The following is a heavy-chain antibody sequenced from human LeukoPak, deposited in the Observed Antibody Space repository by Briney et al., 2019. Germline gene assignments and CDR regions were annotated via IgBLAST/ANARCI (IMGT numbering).Heavy chain of an antibody. J-gene: IGHJ4*02. CDR2: ISGSGGST. V-gene: IGHV3-23*01. CDR1: GFTFSSYA. CDR3: AKARDSIIAVAGTPPDY. D-gene: IGHD6-19*01. Sequence: GGSLRLSCAASGFTFSSYAMSWVRQAPGKGLGWVSAISGSGGSTYYADSVKGRFTISRDNSKNTLYLQMNSLRAEDTAVYYCAKARDSIIAVAGTPPDYWGQGTLVTVSS.